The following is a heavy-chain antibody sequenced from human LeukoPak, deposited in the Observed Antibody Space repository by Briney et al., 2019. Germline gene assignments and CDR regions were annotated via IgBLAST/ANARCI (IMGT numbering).Heavy chain of an antibody. J-gene: IGHJ3*01. CDR1: GFNFGDFA. CDR3: ARDYPASFDV. V-gene: IGHV3-49*04. Sequence: GRSLRLSCTVSGFNFGDFAMSWVRHAPGKGLEWLGFIRSTIYGGTTDYAASVKGRFTISRDDSKSIAYLQMNSLKTEDTAMYYCARDYPASFDVWGQGTLVTVSS. CDR2: IRSTIYGGTT.